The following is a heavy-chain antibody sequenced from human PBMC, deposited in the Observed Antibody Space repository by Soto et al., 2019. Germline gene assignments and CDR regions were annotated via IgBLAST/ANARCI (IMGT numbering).Heavy chain of an antibody. CDR1: GYTFASYY. Sequence: ASVKVSCKASGYTFASYYIHWVRQAPGQGLEWVAMINPGGGRTKNAQMFQGRVTLTRDTSAGTVDMELSSLTSDDTAVYYCARGPSCGGDCYLFDYWGQGSLVTVSS. D-gene: IGHD2-21*02. CDR3: ARGPSCGGDCYLFDY. J-gene: IGHJ4*02. CDR2: INPGGGRT. V-gene: IGHV1-46*01.